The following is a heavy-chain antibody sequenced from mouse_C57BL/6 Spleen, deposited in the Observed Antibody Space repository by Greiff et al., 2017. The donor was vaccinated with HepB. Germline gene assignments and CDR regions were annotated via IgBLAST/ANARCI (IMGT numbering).Heavy chain of an antibody. D-gene: IGHD3-3*01. J-gene: IGHJ2*01. CDR3: ARSDHSRYFDY. Sequence: VQLQQPGAELVKPGASVKLSCKASGYTFTSYWMQWVKQRPGQGLEWIGEIDPSDSYTNYNQKFKGKATLTVDTSSSTAYMQLSSLTSEDSAVYYCARSDHSRYFDYWGQGTTLTVSS. CDR1: GYTFTSYW. CDR2: IDPSDSYT. V-gene: IGHV1-50*01.